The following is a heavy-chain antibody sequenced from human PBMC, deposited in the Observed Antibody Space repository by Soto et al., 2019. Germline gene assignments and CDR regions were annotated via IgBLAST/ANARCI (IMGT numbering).Heavy chain of an antibody. J-gene: IGHJ6*02. CDR3: ARASRAYDYGGNSGDYYGMDV. CDR2: IIPIFGTA. Sequence: QVQLVQSGAEVKKPGSSVKVSCKASGGTFSSYAISWVRQAPGQGLEWMGGIIPIFGTANYAQKFQGRVTTTADESTSTAYMELSSLRSEDTAVYYCARASRAYDYGGNSGDYYGMDVWGQGTTVTFS. CDR1: GGTFSSYA. D-gene: IGHD4-17*01. V-gene: IGHV1-69*12.